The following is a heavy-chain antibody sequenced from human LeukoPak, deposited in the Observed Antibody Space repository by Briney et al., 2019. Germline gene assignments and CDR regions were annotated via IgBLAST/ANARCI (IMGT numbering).Heavy chain of an antibody. D-gene: IGHD3-16*01. Sequence: SETLSLTCTVAGGSISSSSYYWGWIRQPPGKGLEWIGSIYYSGSTDYNPSLKSRVTISGDTSKNQFCLKLSSVTAADTAADYCARVPAGGGGSYFAYWGQGTLVTVSS. J-gene: IGHJ4*02. CDR3: ARVPAGGGGSYFAY. CDR1: GGSISSSSYY. V-gene: IGHV4-39*07. CDR2: IYYSGST.